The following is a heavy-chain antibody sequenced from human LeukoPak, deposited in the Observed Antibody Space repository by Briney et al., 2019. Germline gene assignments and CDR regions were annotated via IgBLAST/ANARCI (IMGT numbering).Heavy chain of an antibody. J-gene: IGHJ4*02. D-gene: IGHD5-12*01. V-gene: IGHV4-59*01. CDR1: AVSISSYY. CDR2: IFYSGST. CDR3: ARSRAYDYHFYD. Sequence: SETLSPTCTVPAVSISSYYWSWIRQSPGKGLEWIGYIFYSGSTNYNPSLKSRVTISVDTSKNQFSLKLTSMAAADTAVYYCARSRAYDYHFYDWGQGTLVTVSS.